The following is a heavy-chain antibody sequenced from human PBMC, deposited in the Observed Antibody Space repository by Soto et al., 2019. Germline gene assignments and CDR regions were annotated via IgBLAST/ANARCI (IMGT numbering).Heavy chain of an antibody. J-gene: IGHJ4*02. CDR3: ARGGNRYSATSSVVCGFDY. D-gene: IGHD5-12*01. V-gene: IGHV4-59*01. CDR1: GGSIRGYY. CDR2: VYDNGST. Sequence: SETLSLTCTVSGGSIRGYYWSWIRQPPGKGLEWLGFVYDNGSTKYNPSLQSRLTISIDTSKNQFSLRVSSVTAADTAVYFCARGGNRYSATSSVVCGFDYWGQGTLVTVSS.